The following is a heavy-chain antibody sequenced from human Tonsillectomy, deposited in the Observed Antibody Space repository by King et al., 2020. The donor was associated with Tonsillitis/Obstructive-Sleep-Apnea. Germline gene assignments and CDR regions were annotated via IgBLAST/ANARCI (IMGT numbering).Heavy chain of an antibody. V-gene: IGHV3-30*18. CDR2: KSYMGMIK. D-gene: IGHD1-26*01. J-gene: IGHJ3*02. Sequence: VQLLRPGGGLFRPGSSWEFPWAPSGFTFVNLACHWVGQAPGKGLRWWAVKSYMGMIKNKAASVKGRFTISRDNSKNTLYVEMNSLRAEDTAVYYCAKASGSYFLREAFDIWGQGTMVTVSS. CDR1: GFTFVNLA. CDR3: AKASGSYFLREAFDI.